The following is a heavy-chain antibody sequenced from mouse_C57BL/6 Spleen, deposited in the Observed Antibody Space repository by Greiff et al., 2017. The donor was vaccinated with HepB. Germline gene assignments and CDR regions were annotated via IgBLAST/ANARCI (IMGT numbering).Heavy chain of an antibody. V-gene: IGHV1-59*01. D-gene: IGHD1-1*01. J-gene: IGHJ3*01. CDR1: GYTFTSYW. CDR3: ARSDGSSPFAY. Sequence: VQLQQSGAELVRPGTSVKLSCKASGYTFTSYWMHWVKQRPGQGLEWIGVIDPSDSYTNYNQKFKGKATLTVDTSSSTAYMQLSSLTSEDSAVYYCARSDGSSPFAYWGQGTLVTVSA. CDR2: IDPSDSYT.